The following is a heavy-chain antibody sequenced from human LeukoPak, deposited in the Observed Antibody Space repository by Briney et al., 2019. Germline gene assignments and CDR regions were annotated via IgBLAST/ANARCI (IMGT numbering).Heavy chain of an antibody. CDR2: ISSSGSSI. CDR3: ARQQLERPLPTLYYYYYMDV. J-gene: IGHJ6*03. V-gene: IGHV3-11*01. Sequence: GGSLRLSCAASGFTFSDYYMNWIRQAPGKGLEWVSYISSSGSSIYYADSVKGRFTISRDNAKNSLYLQMNSLRAEDTAVYYCARQQLERPLPTLYYYYYMDVWGKGTTVTVSS. D-gene: IGHD1-1*01. CDR1: GFTFSDYY.